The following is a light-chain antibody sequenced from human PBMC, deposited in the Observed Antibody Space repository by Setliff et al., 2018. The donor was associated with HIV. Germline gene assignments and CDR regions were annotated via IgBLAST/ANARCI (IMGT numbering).Light chain of an antibody. CDR3: SSYTSTSIRV. CDR1: TSDVGGYNY. V-gene: IGLV2-14*03. Sequence: QSVLTQPASVSGSPGQSITISCTGTTSDVGGYNYVSWYQQHPGKAPKLMIYDVTNRPSGISDRFSGSKSANTASLTISGLQADDEADYYCSSYTSTSIRVFGTGTKVTVL. J-gene: IGLJ1*01. CDR2: DVT.